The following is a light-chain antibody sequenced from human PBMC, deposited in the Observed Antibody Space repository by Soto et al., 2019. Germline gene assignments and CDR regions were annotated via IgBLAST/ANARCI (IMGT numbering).Light chain of an antibody. Sequence: EIVLTHSPGTLSLSPWERATLSCGASQSVTSSYLAWYQQKPGLAPRLLIYDASSRASGIPDRFSGSGSGTDFTLTISRLEPEDFAVYYGQQYGSSPFTFGPGTKVDIK. J-gene: IGKJ3*01. CDR1: QSVTSSY. V-gene: IGKV3D-20*01. CDR3: QQYGSSPFT. CDR2: DAS.